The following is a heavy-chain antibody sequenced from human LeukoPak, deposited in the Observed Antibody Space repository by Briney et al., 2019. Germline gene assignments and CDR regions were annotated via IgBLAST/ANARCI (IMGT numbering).Heavy chain of an antibody. CDR3: ARGRHVYYYDSSGYYYEP. J-gene: IGHJ5*02. CDR1: GYTFTGYY. V-gene: IGHV1-2*02. CDR2: INPNSGGT. D-gene: IGHD3-22*01. Sequence: ASVKVSCKASGYTFTGYYMHWVRQAPGQGLEWMGWINPNSGGTNYAQKFQGRVTMTRDTSISTAYMELSRLRSEDTAVYYCARGRHVYYYDSSGYYYEPWGQGTLVTVSS.